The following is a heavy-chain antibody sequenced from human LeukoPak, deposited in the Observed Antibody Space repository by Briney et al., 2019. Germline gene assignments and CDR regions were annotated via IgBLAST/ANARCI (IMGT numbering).Heavy chain of an antibody. D-gene: IGHD3-22*01. CDR1: GGSISSGGYY. CDR2: IYYSGST. V-gene: IGHV4-31*03. Sequence: SETLSLTCTVSGGSISSGGYYWSWIRQHPGKGLEWIGYIYYSGSTYYNPSLKSRVTISVDTSKNQFSLKLSSVTAADTAVYYCARRNHYDSSGYRDWGQGTLVTVSS. CDR3: ARRNHYDSSGYRD. J-gene: IGHJ4*02.